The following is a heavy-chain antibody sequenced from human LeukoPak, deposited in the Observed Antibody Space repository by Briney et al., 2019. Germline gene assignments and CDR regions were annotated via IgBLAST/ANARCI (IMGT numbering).Heavy chain of an antibody. J-gene: IGHJ5*02. V-gene: IGHV4-34*01. CDR2: IHHRGST. CDR1: GGFFSGYY. CDR3: ARFVVGVPAAMRQGDRRQNWFDP. Sequence: SETLSLTCAVYGGFFSGYYWSWIRQPPGKGLEWIGEIHHRGSTNYNSSLKSRVTISLDSSKNQFSLKVTSVTAADTAVYYCARFVVGVPAAMRQGDRRQNWFDPWGQGTLVTVSS. D-gene: IGHD2-2*01.